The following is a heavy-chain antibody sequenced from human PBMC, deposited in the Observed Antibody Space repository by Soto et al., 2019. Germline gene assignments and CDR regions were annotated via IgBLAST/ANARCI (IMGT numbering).Heavy chain of an antibody. V-gene: IGHV3-7*03. CDR1: GFTFSSYW. CDR3: AKEGYCSGGSCYWNNGAFEI. J-gene: IGHJ3*02. CDR2: IKQDGSER. D-gene: IGHD2-15*01. Sequence: PGGSLRLSCAASGFTFSSYWMSWVHQAPGKGLEWVANIKQDGSERYFVDSVKGRFTISRDNAKNSLYLQMNSLRAEDTAFYYCAKEGYCSGGSCYWNNGAFEIWGQGTMVTVSS.